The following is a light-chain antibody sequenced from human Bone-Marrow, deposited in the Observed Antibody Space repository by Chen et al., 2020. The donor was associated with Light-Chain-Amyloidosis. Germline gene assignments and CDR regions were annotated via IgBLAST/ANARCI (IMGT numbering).Light chain of an antibody. CDR1: SGHSSYI. Sequence: QPVLTQSSSASASLGSLVKLTCTLSSGHSSYIIAWHQQQPGKAPRYLMKLEGSGTYNKGSGVPARFSGSSSGAYRYLAISNVQSEDEADYYCETWDSNIWVFGGGTKLTVL. CDR3: ETWDSNIWV. V-gene: IGLV4-60*03. J-gene: IGLJ3*02. CDR2: LEGSGTY.